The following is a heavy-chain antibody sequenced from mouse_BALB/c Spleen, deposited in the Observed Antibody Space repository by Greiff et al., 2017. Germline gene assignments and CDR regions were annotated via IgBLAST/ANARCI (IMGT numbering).Heavy chain of an antibody. V-gene: IGHV1S81*02. Sequence: QVQLQQPGAELVKPGASVKLSCKASGYTFTSYYMYWVKQRPGQGLEWIGGINPSNGGTNFNEKFKSKATLTVDKSSSTAYMQLSSLTSEDSAVYYCTRSRLVPPYFDYWGQGTTLTVSS. CDR3: TRSRLVPPYFDY. CDR2: INPSNGGT. CDR1: GYTFTSYY. D-gene: IGHD2-2*01. J-gene: IGHJ2*01.